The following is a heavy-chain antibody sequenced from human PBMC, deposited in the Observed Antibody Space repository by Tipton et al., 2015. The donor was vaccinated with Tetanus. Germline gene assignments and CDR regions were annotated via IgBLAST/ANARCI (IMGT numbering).Heavy chain of an antibody. CDR1: GFTFSSYA. CDR3: AKPDSSGYYYYFDY. CDR2: IYSGGSST. D-gene: IGHD3-22*01. J-gene: IGHJ4*02. V-gene: IGHV3-23*03. Sequence: GSLRLSCAASGFTFSSYAMSWVRQAPGKGLEWVSVIYSGGSSTYYADSVKGRFTISRDNSKNTPYLQMNSLRAGDTAVYYCAKPDSSGYYYYFDYWGQGTLVTVSS.